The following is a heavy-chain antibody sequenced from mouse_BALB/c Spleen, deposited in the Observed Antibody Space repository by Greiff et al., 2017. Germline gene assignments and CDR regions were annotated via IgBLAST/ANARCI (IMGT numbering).Heavy chain of an antibody. D-gene: IGHD2-1*01. CDR2: ISSGGSYT. CDR1: GFTFSSYG. V-gene: IGHV5-6*02. J-gene: IGHJ4*01. Sequence: EVKLVESGGDLVKPGGSLKLSCAASGFTFSSYGMSWVRQTPDKRLEWVATISSGGSYTDYPDSVKGRFTISRDNAKNTLYLQMSSLKSEDTAMYYCARHYGKEGMDYWGQGTSVTVSS. CDR3: ARHYGKEGMDY.